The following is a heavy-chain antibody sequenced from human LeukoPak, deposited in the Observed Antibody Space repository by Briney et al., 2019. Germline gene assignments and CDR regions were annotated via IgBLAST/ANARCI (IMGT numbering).Heavy chain of an antibody. J-gene: IGHJ4*02. CDR2: IYTSGST. D-gene: IGHD3-9*01. CDR1: GGSISSGSYY. V-gene: IGHV4-61*02. CDR3: ARLPFYDILTGYFPPSYFDY. Sequence: SETLSLTCTVSGGSISSGSYYWSWIRQPAGKGLEWIGRIYTSGSTNYNPSLKSRVTISVDTSKNQFSLKLSSVTAADTAVYYCARLPFYDILTGYFPPSYFDYWGQGTLVIVSS.